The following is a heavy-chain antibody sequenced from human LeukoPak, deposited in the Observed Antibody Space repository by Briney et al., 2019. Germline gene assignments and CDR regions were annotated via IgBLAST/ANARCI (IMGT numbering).Heavy chain of an antibody. CDR2: IGGSDGKT. J-gene: IGHJ4*02. CDR3: VKDANYFDSGSYMVPFDS. CDR1: GFTFSRCA. D-gene: IGHD3-22*01. V-gene: IGHV3-23*01. Sequence: PGGSLRLSCAASGFTFSRCAMGWVRQLPGKGLEWVAGIGGSDGKTYYADPVKGRFNISRDNSKNSLYLQLNNLRSDDTAIYYCVKDANYFDSGSYMVPFDSWGQGTLVTVSS.